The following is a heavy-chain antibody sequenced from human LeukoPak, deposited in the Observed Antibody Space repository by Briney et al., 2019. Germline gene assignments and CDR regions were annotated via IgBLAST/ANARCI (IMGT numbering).Heavy chain of an antibody. J-gene: IGHJ4*02. CDR2: ISYDGSNE. CDR1: GFTFSSYV. V-gene: IGHV3-30*04. CDR3: ARDWRGLLIHRRGFDY. D-gene: IGHD3-3*01. Sequence: GGSLRLSCAASGFTFSSYVMHWVRQAPGQGLEWVAIISYDGSNEYYADSVKGRFTISRDNAKNSLFLQMNSLRAEDTAVYYCARDWRGLLIHRRGFDYWGQGTLVTVSS.